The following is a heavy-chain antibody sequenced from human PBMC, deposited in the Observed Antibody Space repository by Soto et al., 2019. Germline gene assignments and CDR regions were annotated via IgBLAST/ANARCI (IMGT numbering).Heavy chain of an antibody. Sequence: GGSLRLSCAAPGFTSSDYYMSWIRQAPGKGLEWVSYISSSGSTIYYADSVKGRFTISRDNAKNSLYLQMNSLRAEDTAVYYCARDVRFRPEYYFDYWGQGTLVTVSS. J-gene: IGHJ4*02. D-gene: IGHD3-10*01. V-gene: IGHV3-11*01. CDR3: ARDVRFRPEYYFDY. CDR1: GFTSSDYY. CDR2: ISSSGSTI.